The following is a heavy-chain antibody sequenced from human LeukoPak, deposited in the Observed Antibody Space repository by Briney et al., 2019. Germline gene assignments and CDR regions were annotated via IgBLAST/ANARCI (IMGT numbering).Heavy chain of an antibody. D-gene: IGHD2-15*01. CDR1: GGTFSIYA. Sequence: ASVKVSCKASGGTFSIYAISGVRQAPGQGLEWMGGIIPLFGTTNYTQKLQGRVTITADKSTSTAYIELSSLRSEDTAVYYCAGGRRGKYCSGGSCYSYDYYYYYMDVWGKGTTVTVSS. CDR3: AGGRRGKYCSGGSCYSYDYYYYYMDV. CDR2: IIPLFGTT. J-gene: IGHJ6*03. V-gene: IGHV1-69*06.